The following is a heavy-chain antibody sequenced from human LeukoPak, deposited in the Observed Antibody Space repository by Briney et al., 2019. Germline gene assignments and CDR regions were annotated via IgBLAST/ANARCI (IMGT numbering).Heavy chain of an antibody. J-gene: IGHJ4*02. CDR2: INPDSGGT. CDR1: GYTFTGYY. V-gene: IGHV1-2*02. CDR3: TTERELLLYFDY. D-gene: IGHD1-26*01. Sequence: GASVKVSCKASGYTFTGYYMHWVRQAPGQGLEWMGWINPDSGGTNFAQKFQGRVTMTRDTSISTAYMELSRLRSDDTAVYYCTTERELLLYFDYWGQGTLVTVSS.